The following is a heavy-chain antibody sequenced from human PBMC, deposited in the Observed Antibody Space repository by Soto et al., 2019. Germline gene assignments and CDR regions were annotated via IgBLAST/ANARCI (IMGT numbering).Heavy chain of an antibody. CDR3: AKEKISTSCCNWFDP. J-gene: IGHJ5*02. D-gene: IGHD2-2*01. CDR1: ELICGSYA. CDR2: ISGSGGST. V-gene: IGHV3-23*01. Sequence: WGSLRVSRAASELICGSYAMSRIRQAQGKGLEWVSAISGSGGSTYYADSVKGRFTISRDNSKNTLYLQMNSLRAEDTAVYYCAKEKISTSCCNWFDPWGQGTLVTVSS.